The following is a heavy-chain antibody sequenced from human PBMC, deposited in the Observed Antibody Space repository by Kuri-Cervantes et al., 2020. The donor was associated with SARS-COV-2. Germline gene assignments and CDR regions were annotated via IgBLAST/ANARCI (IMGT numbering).Heavy chain of an antibody. CDR1: GGSISSYY. CDR3: ARVPPLSVGYYYGMDV. CDR2: IYYSGST. V-gene: IGHV4-59*01. D-gene: IGHD1-26*01. Sequence: SETLSLTCTVSGGSISSYYWSWIRQPPGKGLEWIGYIYYSGSTNYNPSLKSRVTISVDTSKNQFSLKLSSVTAADTAVYYCARVPPLSVGYYYGMDVWGRGTTVTVSS. J-gene: IGHJ6*02.